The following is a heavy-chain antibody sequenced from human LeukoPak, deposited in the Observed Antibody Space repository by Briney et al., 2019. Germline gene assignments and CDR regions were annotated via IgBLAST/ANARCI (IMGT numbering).Heavy chain of an antibody. V-gene: IGHV3-7*03. CDR3: AKDYSGL. Sequence: PGGSLRLSCTASGFTFTTYWMSWVRQAPGKGLEWMANIKQDGSEKYYVDSVKGRFTISRDNAKNSLYLQMNSLRAEDTAVYYCAKDYSGLWGQGTLVTVSS. CDR1: GFTFTTYW. J-gene: IGHJ4*02. D-gene: IGHD2-15*01. CDR2: IKQDGSEK.